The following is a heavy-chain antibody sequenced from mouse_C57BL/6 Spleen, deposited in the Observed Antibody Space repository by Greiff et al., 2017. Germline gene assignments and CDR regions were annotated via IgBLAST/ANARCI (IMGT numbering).Heavy chain of an antibody. CDR1: GYTFTSYT. CDR2: INPSSGYT. Sequence: QVQLQQSGAELARPGASVKMSCKASGYTFTSYTMHWVKQRPGQGLEWIGYINPSSGYTKYNQKFKDKATLTADKSSSTAYLQLSSLTSEDSAVYYCARESDYGDWYFDVWGTGTTVTVSS. CDR3: ARESDYGDWYFDV. J-gene: IGHJ1*03. D-gene: IGHD2-4*01. V-gene: IGHV1-4*01.